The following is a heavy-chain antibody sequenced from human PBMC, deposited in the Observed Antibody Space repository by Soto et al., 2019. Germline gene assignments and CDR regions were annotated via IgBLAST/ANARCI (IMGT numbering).Heavy chain of an antibody. Sequence: ASVKVSCKASGYTFTSYAMHWVRQAPGQRLEWMGWINAGNGNTKYSQKFQGRVTITRDTSASTAYMELRSLRSDDTAVYYCATRRDYGDYSGAFDIWGQGTMVTVSS. V-gene: IGHV1-3*01. CDR2: INAGNGNT. CDR1: GYTFTSYA. J-gene: IGHJ3*02. D-gene: IGHD4-17*01. CDR3: ATRRDYGDYSGAFDI.